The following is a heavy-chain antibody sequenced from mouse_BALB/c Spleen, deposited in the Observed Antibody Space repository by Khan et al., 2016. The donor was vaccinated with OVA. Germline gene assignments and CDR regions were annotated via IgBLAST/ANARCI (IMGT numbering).Heavy chain of an antibody. Sequence: DVRLVESGGDLVKPRRSLKLSCAASGFTFSSYGMSWVRQTPDKRLEWVATISSDGFYTYFPDSVKGRFTISRDNAKSTLYLQMSSLKSADTAMYYCASHLTGSFAYWGQGTLVTVSA. D-gene: IGHD4-1*01. CDR2: ISSDGFYT. CDR1: GFTFSSYG. V-gene: IGHV5-6*02. CDR3: ASHLTGSFAY. J-gene: IGHJ3*01.